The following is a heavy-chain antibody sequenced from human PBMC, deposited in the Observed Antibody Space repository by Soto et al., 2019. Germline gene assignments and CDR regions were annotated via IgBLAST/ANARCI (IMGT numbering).Heavy chain of an antibody. CDR1: GFTLTHNG. J-gene: IGHJ4*02. D-gene: IGHD5-18*01. V-gene: IGHV1-18*01. CDR2: IGGYKGNT. CDR3: APHTLDTGMPSGY. Sequence: GAPVEVSWEASGFTLTHNGVSWGGQAPGQGLEWMGWIGGYKGNTNYARKLQGRVTLTTDTSTSTAYMELRSLRSDDTAVYYCAPHTLDTGMPSGYWGQGTLVTVSS.